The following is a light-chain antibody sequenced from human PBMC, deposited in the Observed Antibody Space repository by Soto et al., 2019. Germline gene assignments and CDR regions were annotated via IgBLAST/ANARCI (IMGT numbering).Light chain of an antibody. V-gene: IGKV1-39*01. CDR3: QQSFSTPRT. Sequence: DIQMTQSPSSLSASVGDRVTISCRASQTINTYVNWYLQKPGKAPKLLIYAASSLHSGVPSRFSGSGSGTYFTLTISSLQPEAFATYYCQQSFSTPRTFSQGTKVEIK. J-gene: IGKJ1*01. CDR2: AAS. CDR1: QTINTY.